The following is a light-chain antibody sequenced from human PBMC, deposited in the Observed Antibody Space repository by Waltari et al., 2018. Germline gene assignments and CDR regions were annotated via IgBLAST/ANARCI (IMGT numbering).Light chain of an antibody. J-gene: IGLJ3*02. V-gene: IGLV3-19*01. CDR2: CKN. CDR1: SLRHYY. CDR3: TPRDTTTYHLGV. Sequence: SDLTQDPAVSVALGQTVRPTCQGDSLRHYYVNWYQQKPRQAPVLVIDCKNSRPWGIPERFSSSTSGNTASLIITGAQAEDEADYYCTPRDTTTYHLGVFGGGTKLTVL.